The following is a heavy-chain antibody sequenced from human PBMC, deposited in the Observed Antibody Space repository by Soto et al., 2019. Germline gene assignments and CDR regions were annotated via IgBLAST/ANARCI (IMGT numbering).Heavy chain of an antibody. CDR3: ARTDDRSGHYYDAFDI. V-gene: IGHV3-48*02. CDR1: GFTFNRYS. J-gene: IGHJ3*02. D-gene: IGHD3-22*01. Sequence: PGGSLRLSCAASGFTFNRYSMNWVRQAPGKGLEWVSYISSSSSAIYYTDSVKGRFTISGDNAKNSLYLQMNSLRDEDTAVYYCARTDDRSGHYYDAFDIWGQGTMVTVSS. CDR2: ISSSSSAI.